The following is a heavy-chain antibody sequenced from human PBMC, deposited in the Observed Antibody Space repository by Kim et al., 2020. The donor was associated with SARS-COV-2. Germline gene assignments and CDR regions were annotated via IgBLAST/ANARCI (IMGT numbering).Heavy chain of an antibody. D-gene: IGHD4-17*01. Sequence: GESLKISCKGSGYSFTSYWIGWVRQKPGKGLEWMGIIYPGDSDTRYSPSFQGQVTISADKSISTAYLQWSSLKASDTAMYYCARRSAAYGDTPLYGMDVWGQGTTVTVSS. CDR2: IYPGDSDT. V-gene: IGHV5-51*01. CDR1: GYSFTSYW. J-gene: IGHJ6*02. CDR3: ARRSAAYGDTPLYGMDV.